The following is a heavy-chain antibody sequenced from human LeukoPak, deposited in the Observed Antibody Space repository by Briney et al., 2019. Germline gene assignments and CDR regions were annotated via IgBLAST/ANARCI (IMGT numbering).Heavy chain of an antibody. CDR3: ARGKGYSYGYGWFDP. D-gene: IGHD5-18*01. Sequence: SETLSLTCAVYGGSFSGYYWSWIRQPPGKGLEWIGEINHSGSTNYNPSLKSRVTISVDTSKNQFSLKLSSVTAADTAVYYCARGKGYSYGYGWFDPWGQGILVTVSS. CDR1: GGSFSGYY. V-gene: IGHV4-34*01. CDR2: INHSGST. J-gene: IGHJ5*02.